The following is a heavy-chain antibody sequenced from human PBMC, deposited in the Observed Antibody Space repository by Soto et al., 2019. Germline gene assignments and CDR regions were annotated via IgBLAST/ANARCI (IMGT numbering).Heavy chain of an antibody. CDR3: SRLSPWTGIDY. J-gene: IGHJ4*02. D-gene: IGHD3-9*01. CDR1: GRSISDSNW. V-gene: IGHV4-4*02. Sequence: SETLSLTCAVSGRSISDSNWWTWVRQPPGKGLEWLGEIYHSGSTNYNPSLESRVTISIDKSKNLFSLNLTPVTAADTAVYFCSRLSPWTGIDYWGQGTLVTVS. CDR2: IYHSGST.